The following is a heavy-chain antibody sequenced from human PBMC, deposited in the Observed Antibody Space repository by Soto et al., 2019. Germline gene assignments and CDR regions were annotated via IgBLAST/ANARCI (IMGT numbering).Heavy chain of an antibody. Sequence: SQTLSLTCAVSGDSVSSNSAAWNWIRQSPSRGLEWLGRTYYRSKWYNDYAVSVKSRITINPDTSKNQFSLQLNSVTPEDTAVYYCARDSSGWYPAGNGMDVWGQGTTVTVSS. CDR3: ARDSSGWYPAGNGMDV. D-gene: IGHD6-19*01. J-gene: IGHJ6*02. V-gene: IGHV6-1*01. CDR2: TYYRSKWYN. CDR1: GDSVSSNSAA.